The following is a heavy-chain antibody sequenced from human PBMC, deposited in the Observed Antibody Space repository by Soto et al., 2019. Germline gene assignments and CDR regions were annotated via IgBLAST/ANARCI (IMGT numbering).Heavy chain of an antibody. CDR2: INPSGGST. CDR1: GYTFTSYY. CDR3: ARDKDRLQLGGNYYYILDV. Sequence: ASVKVSCKASGYTFTSYYMHWVRQAPGQGLEWMGIINPSGGSTSYAQKFQGRVTVTADESTSTAYMELSGLRSDDTAVYYCARDKDRLQLGGNYYYILDVWGQGTTVTVSS. J-gene: IGHJ6*02. D-gene: IGHD5-12*01. V-gene: IGHV1-46*01.